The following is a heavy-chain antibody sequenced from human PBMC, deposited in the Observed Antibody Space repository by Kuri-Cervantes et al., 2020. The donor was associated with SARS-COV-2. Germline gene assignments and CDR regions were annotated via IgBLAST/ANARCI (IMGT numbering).Heavy chain of an antibody. J-gene: IGHJ4*02. CDR2: IYYSGST. V-gene: IGHV4-59*08. CDR3: ARHGLRYYGSGSLTTFDY. CDR1: GGSISSYY. D-gene: IGHD3-10*01. Sequence: SETLSLTRTVSGGSISSYYWSWIRQPPGKGLEWIGYIYYSGSTNYNPSLKSRVTISVDTSKNQFSLKLSFVTAADTAVYYCARHGLRYYGSGSLTTFDYWGQGTLVTVSS.